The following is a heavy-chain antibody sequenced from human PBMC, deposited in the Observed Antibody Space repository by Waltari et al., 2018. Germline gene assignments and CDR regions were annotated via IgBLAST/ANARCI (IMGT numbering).Heavy chain of an antibody. Sequence: EVQLVESGGGLVQPGGSLRLSCAASGFTVSSNYMSWVRQAPGKGLEWVSVIYSGGSTYYADSVKGRFTISRDNSKNTLYLQMNSLRAEDTAVYYCARSGMSTRSYFDYWGQGTLVTVSS. CDR2: IYSGGST. D-gene: IGHD3-10*01. V-gene: IGHV3-66*02. CDR3: ARSGMSTRSYFDY. J-gene: IGHJ4*02. CDR1: GFTVSSNY.